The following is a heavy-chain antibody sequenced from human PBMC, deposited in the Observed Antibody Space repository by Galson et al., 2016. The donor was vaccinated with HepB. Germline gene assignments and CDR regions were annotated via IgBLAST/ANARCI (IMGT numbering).Heavy chain of an antibody. CDR3: ARGRLTRASWYYFDY. CDR1: GFSLSTSAMC. V-gene: IGHV2-70*01. Sequence: PALVKPTQTLTLTCTFSGFSLSTSAMCVNWIRQPPGKALEWLALIDWDDDNYYSTSLKTRLTISKDTSKNQVVLTMTNLDPVDTATYYCARGRLTRASWYYFDYWGQGIMVTVSS. CDR2: IDWDDDN. J-gene: IGHJ4*02. D-gene: IGHD6-13*01.